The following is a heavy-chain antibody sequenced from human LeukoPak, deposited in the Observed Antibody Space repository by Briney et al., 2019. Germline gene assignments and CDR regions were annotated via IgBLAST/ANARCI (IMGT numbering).Heavy chain of an antibody. CDR2: ISGSGGST. Sequence: GGSLRLSCAASGFTFSSYAMSWVSQAPGKGLEWVSAISGSGGSTYYADSVKGRFTISRDNSKNTLYLQMNSLRAEDTAVYYCARDLRAAPQGHWFDPWGQGTLVTVSS. J-gene: IGHJ5*02. CDR1: GFTFSSYA. V-gene: IGHV3-23*01. CDR3: ARDLRAAPQGHWFDP. D-gene: IGHD6-6*01.